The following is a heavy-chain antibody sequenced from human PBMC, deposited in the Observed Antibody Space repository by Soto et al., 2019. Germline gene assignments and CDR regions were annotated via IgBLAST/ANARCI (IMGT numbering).Heavy chain of an antibody. CDR3: ARDFFGNHYFDF. D-gene: IGHD3-10*01. CDR2: IFHSGTT. Sequence: PSETLSLTCAVSGYSISSGYQWGWIRQPPGKGLEWIGNIFHSGTTSYNPSLKSRVTVSVDTSKNQISLNLTSVTAAGTAIYYCARDFFGNHYFDFWGQGILVTVSS. V-gene: IGHV4-38-2*02. CDR1: GYSISSGYQ. J-gene: IGHJ4*02.